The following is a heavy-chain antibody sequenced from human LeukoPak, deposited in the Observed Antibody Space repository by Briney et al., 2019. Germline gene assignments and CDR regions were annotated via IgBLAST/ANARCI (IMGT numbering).Heavy chain of an antibody. Sequence: SETLSLTCTVSGGSISSYYWSWIRQPPGKGLEWIGYIYYSGSTYYNPSLKSRVTISVDTSKNQFSLKLSSVTAADTAVYYCARDLTYYDFWSGSQSAFDIWGQGTMVTVSS. D-gene: IGHD3-3*01. V-gene: IGHV4-59*12. CDR2: IYYSGST. J-gene: IGHJ3*02. CDR1: GGSISSYY. CDR3: ARDLTYYDFWSGSQSAFDI.